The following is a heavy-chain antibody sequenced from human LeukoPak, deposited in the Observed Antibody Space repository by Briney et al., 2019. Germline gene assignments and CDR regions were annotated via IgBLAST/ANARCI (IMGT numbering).Heavy chain of an antibody. CDR1: AFTLTDAW. CDR2: IKSKTDGGTT. J-gene: IGHJ4*02. V-gene: IGHV3-15*01. CDR3: TTLRSTATDY. D-gene: IGHD2-2*01. Sequence: AGGSLRLSCAASAFTLTDAWMSGVRQAPGKGLEWVGHIKSKTDGGTTDYAAPVKGRFTISRDDLKNTLYLQMNSLKTEDTAVYYCTTLRSTATDYWGQGTLVTVSS.